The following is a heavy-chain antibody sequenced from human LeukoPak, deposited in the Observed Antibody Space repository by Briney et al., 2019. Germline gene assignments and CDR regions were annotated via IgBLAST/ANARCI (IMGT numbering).Heavy chain of an antibody. CDR2: IYPGDSDT. V-gene: IGHV5-51*01. D-gene: IGHD1-26*01. Sequence: GESLKISCKGSGYSFTSYWIGWVRQMPGKGLGWMGIIYPGDSDTRYSPSFQGQVTISADKSISTAYLQWSSLEASDTAMYYCAGPSRVGGSPPTYFDPWGQGTLVTVSS. J-gene: IGHJ5*02. CDR3: AGPSRVGGSPPTYFDP. CDR1: GYSFTSYW.